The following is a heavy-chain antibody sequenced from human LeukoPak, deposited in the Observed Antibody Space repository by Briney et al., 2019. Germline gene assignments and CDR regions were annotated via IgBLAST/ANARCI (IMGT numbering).Heavy chain of an antibody. CDR3: ARGRQLALDY. CDR2: IYYSGST. V-gene: IGHV4-39*01. D-gene: IGHD6-13*01. Sequence: SETLPLTCTVSGGSISSSSYYWGWIRQPPGKGLEWIGSIYYSGSTYYNPSLKSRVTISVDTSKNQFSLKLSSVTAADTAVYYCARGRQLALDYWGQGTLVTVSS. J-gene: IGHJ4*02. CDR1: GGSISSSSYY.